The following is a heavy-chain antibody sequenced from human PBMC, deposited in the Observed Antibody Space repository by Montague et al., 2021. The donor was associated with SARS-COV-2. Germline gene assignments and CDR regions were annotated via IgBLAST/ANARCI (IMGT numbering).Heavy chain of an antibody. V-gene: IGHV3-11*01. Sequence: SRRLSCAASGFPFSDYYMAWIRQAPGKGPEWIADINKGGYGTHYADSLRGRFTISRDNAKNSLYLQVNSLRDEDTAVYFCAREIYTGASYYYWGQGALVTVSS. D-gene: IGHD7-27*01. J-gene: IGHJ4*02. CDR1: GFPFSDYY. CDR2: INKGGYGT. CDR3: AREIYTGASYYY.